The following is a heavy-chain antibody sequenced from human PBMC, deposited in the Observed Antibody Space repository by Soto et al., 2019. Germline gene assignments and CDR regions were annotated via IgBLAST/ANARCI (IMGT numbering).Heavy chain of an antibody. Sequence: ASVKVSCKASGYAFSRYGISWVRQAPGQGLEWVGWISAYNGNAHYAQNVQGRLTMTTDTSTSTAYMELGSLRSDDTAVYYCARPSGYGYNWSALGFDAYHIWRQGTMVTV. CDR2: ISAYNGNA. D-gene: IGHD5-18*01. CDR1: GYAFSRYG. CDR3: ARPSGYGYNWSALGFDAYHI. V-gene: IGHV1-18*01. J-gene: IGHJ3*02.